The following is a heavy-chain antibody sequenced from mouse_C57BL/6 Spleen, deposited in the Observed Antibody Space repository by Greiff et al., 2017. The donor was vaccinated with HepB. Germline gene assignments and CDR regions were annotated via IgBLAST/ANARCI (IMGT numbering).Heavy chain of an antibody. V-gene: IGHV1-15*01. CDR3: TREEPYYSNYGDFEF. CDR2: IDPETGGT. Sequence: QVQLQQSGAELVRPGASVTLSCKASGYTFTDYEMPWVKQTPVHGLEWIGAIDPETGGTAYNQKFKGKAILTADKSSSTAYMELRSLTSEDSAVYYCTREEPYYSNYGDFEFWGTGTTVTVSS. J-gene: IGHJ1*03. CDR1: GYTFTDYE. D-gene: IGHD2-5*01.